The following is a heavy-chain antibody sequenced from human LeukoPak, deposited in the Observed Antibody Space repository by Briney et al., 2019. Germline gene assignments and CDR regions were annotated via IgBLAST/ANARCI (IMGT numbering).Heavy chain of an antibody. D-gene: IGHD5-18*01. CDR2: INWNGGST. V-gene: IGHV3-20*04. Sequence: PGGSLRLSCAASGFTFDDYGMSWVRQAPGKGLEWVSGINWNGGSTGYADSVKGRFTISRDNAKNSLYLQMNSLRAEDTALYYCARYSYGTFYYYYMDVWGKGTTVTVSS. J-gene: IGHJ6*03. CDR1: GFTFDDYG. CDR3: ARYSYGTFYYYYMDV.